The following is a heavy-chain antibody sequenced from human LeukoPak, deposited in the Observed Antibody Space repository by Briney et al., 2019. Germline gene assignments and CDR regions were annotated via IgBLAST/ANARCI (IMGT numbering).Heavy chain of an antibody. CDR3: AAGGDEENLYYFDY. V-gene: IGHV1-58*01. CDR2: ILVGSGNT. CDR1: GFTFTSSA. Sequence: SVKVSCKASGFTFTSSAVQWVRQARGQRLEWIGWILVGSGNTNYAQKFQERVTITRDMSTSTAYMELSSLRSEDTAVYYCAAGGDEENLYYFDYWGQGTLVTVSS. D-gene: IGHD3-16*01. J-gene: IGHJ4*02.